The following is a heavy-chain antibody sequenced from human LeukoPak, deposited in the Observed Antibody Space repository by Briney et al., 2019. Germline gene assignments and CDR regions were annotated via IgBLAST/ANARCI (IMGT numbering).Heavy chain of an antibody. CDR2: INPNSGGT. CDR3: ARASPYSTSSGFGD. V-gene: IGHV1-2*02. D-gene: IGHD6-6*01. CDR1: GYTFTVYY. Sequence: ASVKVSCKASGYTFTVYYMHWVRQAPGQGLEWMGWINPNSGGTYYAQNFQGRVTMTRDTSISTAYMELSRLIFDDTAVYYCARASPYSTSSGFGDWGQGTLVTVSS. J-gene: IGHJ4*02.